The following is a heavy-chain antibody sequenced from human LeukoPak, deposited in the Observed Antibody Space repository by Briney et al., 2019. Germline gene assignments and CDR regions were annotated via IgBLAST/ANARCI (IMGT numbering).Heavy chain of an antibody. D-gene: IGHD4-17*01. CDR2: ISTRGNTI. V-gene: IGHV3-48*03. J-gene: IGHJ6*03. Sequence: PGGSLRLSCAASGFTFSFYEMNWVRQAPGKGLEWIAYISTRGNTIYYADSVEGRFTISRDNAENSLFLQMNSLRGEDTAIYYCAANYGDYISYYMDVWGKGTTVTVSS. CDR1: GFTFSFYE. CDR3: AANYGDYISYYMDV.